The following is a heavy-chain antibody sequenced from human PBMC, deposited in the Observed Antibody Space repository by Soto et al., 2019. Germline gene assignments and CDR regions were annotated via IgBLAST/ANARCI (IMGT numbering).Heavy chain of an antibody. D-gene: IGHD3-22*01. CDR2: ISGSGGST. Sequence: GGSLRLSCAASGFTFSSYAMSWVRQAPGKGLEWVSAISGSGGSTYYADSVKGRFTISRDNSKNTLYLQMNSLRAEDTAVYYCAKGTYYYDSDAYGMDVWGQGTTVTVSS. CDR1: GFTFSSYA. V-gene: IGHV3-23*01. J-gene: IGHJ6*02. CDR3: AKGTYYYDSDAYGMDV.